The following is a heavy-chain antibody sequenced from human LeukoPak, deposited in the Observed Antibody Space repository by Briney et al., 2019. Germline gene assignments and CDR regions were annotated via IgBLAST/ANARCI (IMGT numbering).Heavy chain of an antibody. J-gene: IGHJ4*02. V-gene: IGHV1-46*01. CDR2: INPSGGST. CDR1: GYTFTSYY. CDR3: ARDRTPYYSNYGSMDY. D-gene: IGHD4-11*01. Sequence: ASVKVSCKASGYTFTSYYMHWVRQAPGQGLEWMGIINPSGGSTSYAQKFQGRVTMTRDTSTSTVYMELSSLRSEDTAVYYCARDRTPYYSNYGSMDYWGQGTLVTVSS.